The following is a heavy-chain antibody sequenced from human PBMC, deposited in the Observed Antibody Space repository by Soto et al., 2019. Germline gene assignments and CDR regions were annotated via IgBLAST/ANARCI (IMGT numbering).Heavy chain of an antibody. J-gene: IGHJ4*02. V-gene: IGHV1-46*01. CDR3: GLLWSGYLRPIDY. CDR2: INPSGGST. CDR1: GYTFTSYY. D-gene: IGHD3-3*01. Sequence: ASVKVSCKASGYTFTSYYMHWVRQAPGQGLEWMGIINPSGGSTSYAQKFQGRVTMTRDTSTSTVYMELSSLRSEDTAVYYCGLLWSGYLRPIDYWGQGTLVTVSS.